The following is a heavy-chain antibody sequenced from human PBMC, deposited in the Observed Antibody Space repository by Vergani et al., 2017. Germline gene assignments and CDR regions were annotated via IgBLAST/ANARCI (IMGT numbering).Heavy chain of an antibody. CDR1: GYTFTSYY. Sequence: QVQLVQSGAEVKKPGASVTVSCKASGYTFTSYYMQWVRQAPGQGLEWMAIINVGDGSTGYIQKFQDRVTVTRDTSTNTVYMEMTSLRSEDTAVYYCAREGGIHWGSFDYWGQGTLVTVSS. CDR2: INVGDGST. CDR3: AREGGIHWGSFDY. D-gene: IGHD7-27*01. V-gene: IGHV1-46*01. J-gene: IGHJ4*02.